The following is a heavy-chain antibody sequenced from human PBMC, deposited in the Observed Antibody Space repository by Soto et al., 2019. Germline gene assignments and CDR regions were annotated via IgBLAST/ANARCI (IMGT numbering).Heavy chain of an antibody. J-gene: IGHJ4*02. CDR1: GFTFSSYA. Sequence: GGSLRLSCAASGFTFSSYAMSWVRQAPGKGLEWVSAISGSSTYYADSVKGRFTISRDNSKDTLYLQMNSLRAEDTAVYYCARAPRTYDFPYYFDNWGQGALVTVSP. CDR3: ARAPRTYDFPYYFDN. D-gene: IGHD3-3*01. CDR2: ISGSST. V-gene: IGHV3-23*01.